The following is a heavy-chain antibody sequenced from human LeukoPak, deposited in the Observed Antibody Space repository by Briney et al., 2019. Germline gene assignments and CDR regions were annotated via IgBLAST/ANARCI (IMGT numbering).Heavy chain of an antibody. D-gene: IGHD3-10*01. Sequence: PSETLSLTCTVSGGSISSYYWSWIRQPPGKGLEWIGYIYYSGSTNYNPSLKSRVTISVDTSKNQFSLKLSSVTAADTAVYYCARGGFAYYYGSGSYYNAPYFDYWGQGTLVTVSS. CDR2: IYYSGST. CDR3: ARGGFAYYYGSGSYYNAPYFDY. CDR1: GGSISSYY. V-gene: IGHV4-59*08. J-gene: IGHJ4*02.